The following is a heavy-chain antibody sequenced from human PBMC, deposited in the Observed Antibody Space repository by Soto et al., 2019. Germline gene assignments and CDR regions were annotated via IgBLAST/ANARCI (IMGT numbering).Heavy chain of an antibody. D-gene: IGHD3-9*01. J-gene: IGHJ3*02. Sequence: ASVKVSCKASGYTFTSYGISWVRQAPGQGLEWMGCISAYNGNTNYAQKLQGRVTMTTDTSTSTAYMELRSLRSDDTAVYYCASPKDILTGPDAFDIGGKGTMVTVPS. CDR1: GYTFTSYG. CDR2: ISAYNGNT. V-gene: IGHV1-18*01. CDR3: ASPKDILTGPDAFDI.